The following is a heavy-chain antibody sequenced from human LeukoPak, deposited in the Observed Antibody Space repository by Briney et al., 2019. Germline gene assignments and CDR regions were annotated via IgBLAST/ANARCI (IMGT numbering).Heavy chain of an antibody. V-gene: IGHV3-7*01. CDR2: IKQDGTDK. J-gene: IGHJ4*02. CDR1: GFTFSTYW. D-gene: IGHD3-22*01. Sequence: GGSLRLSCAGSGFTFSTYWMSWVRQAPGKGLDWVANIKQDGTDKYYVDSVKGRFTISRDNAKNLLYLQMNSLRAEDTAVYYCAREKSDTRGYVDYWGQGTLVTVSS. CDR3: AREKSDTRGYVDY.